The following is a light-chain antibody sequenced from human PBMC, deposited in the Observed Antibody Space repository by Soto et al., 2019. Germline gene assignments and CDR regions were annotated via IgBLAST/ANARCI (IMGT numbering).Light chain of an antibody. J-gene: IGKJ3*01. Sequence: AIRMTQSPSSLSASTGDRVTITCRASQGISSYLAWYQQKPGKAPKLLIYAASTLQSGVPSRFSGSGSGTDFTLTISCLQSEDFATYYGQQYYSYPPITFGPGTKVDIK. V-gene: IGKV1-8*01. CDR1: QGISSY. CDR3: QQYYSYPPIT. CDR2: AAS.